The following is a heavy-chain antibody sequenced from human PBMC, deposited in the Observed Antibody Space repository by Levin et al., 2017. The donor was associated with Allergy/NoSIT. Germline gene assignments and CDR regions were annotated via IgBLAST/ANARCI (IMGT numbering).Heavy chain of an antibody. Sequence: HAGGSLRLSCEASGFTFSTYWMSWVRQAPGKGLEWVAHIHQDGSEKYYVDSVKGRFTISRDNAKNLLYLQMNSLRAEDTAVYYCARDPVLWGPRGGNKNWFDAWGQGTLVTVSS. CDR1: GFTFSTYW. J-gene: IGHJ5*02. D-gene: IGHD7-27*01. CDR2: IHQDGSEK. CDR3: ARDPVLWGPRGGNKNWFDA. V-gene: IGHV3-7*01.